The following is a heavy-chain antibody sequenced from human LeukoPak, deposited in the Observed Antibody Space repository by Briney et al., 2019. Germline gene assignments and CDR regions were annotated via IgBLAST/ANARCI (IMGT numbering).Heavy chain of an antibody. V-gene: IGHV3-23*01. CDR2: ISGSGGST. Sequence: GGSLRLSCAASGFTFSSYAMSWVRQAPGKGLEWVSAISGSGGSTYYADSVKGRFTISRDNSKNTLYLQMNSLRAEDTAVYYCAKYSDKIVPAAEGYYYYGMDVWGQGTTVTVSS. CDR3: AKYSDKIVPAAEGYYYYGMDV. CDR1: GFTFSSYA. J-gene: IGHJ6*02. D-gene: IGHD2-2*01.